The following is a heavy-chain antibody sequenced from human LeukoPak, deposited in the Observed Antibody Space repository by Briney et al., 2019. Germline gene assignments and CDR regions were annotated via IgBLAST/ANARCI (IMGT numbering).Heavy chain of an antibody. CDR1: GFSFSSYW. D-gene: IGHD6-13*01. J-gene: IGHJ4*02. CDR3: ARALRPAGSSWPYFDY. CDR2: IKQDGSEK. V-gene: IGHV3-7*03. Sequence: GGSLRLSCAASGFSFSSYWMSWVRQAPGKGLEWVANIKQDGSEKFYLDSVKGRFTISRDNAKNSLYLQMNSLRAEDTAVYYCARALRPAGSSWPYFDYWGQGTLVTVSS.